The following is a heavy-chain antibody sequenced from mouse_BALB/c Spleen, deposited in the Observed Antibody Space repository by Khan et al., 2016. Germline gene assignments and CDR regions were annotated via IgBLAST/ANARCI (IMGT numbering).Heavy chain of an antibody. J-gene: IGHJ2*01. CDR2: ISYSGST. D-gene: IGHD1-2*01. CDR1: GYSITSDYA. V-gene: IGHV3-2*02. CDR3: ARTLLQLYYLDY. Sequence: EVQLQESGPGLVKPSQSLSLTCTVTGYSITSDYAWNWIRQFPGNKLEWMGYISYSGSTSYNPSLKSRISITRDTSKNQFFLQLNSVTTEDTATYYCARTLLQLYYLDYWGQGTTLTVSS.